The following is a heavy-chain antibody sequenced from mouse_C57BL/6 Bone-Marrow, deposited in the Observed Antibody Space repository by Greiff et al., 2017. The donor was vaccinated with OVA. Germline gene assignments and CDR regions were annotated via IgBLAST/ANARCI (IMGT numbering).Heavy chain of an antibody. CDR1: GYTFTSYW. Sequence: QVQLQQPGAELVRPGTSVKLSCKASGYTFTSYWMHWVKQRPGQGLEWIGVIDPSDSYTNYNQKFKGKATLTVDTSSSTAYMQLSSMTSEDSAVYYCARGNIYYYGSSPWYFDVWGTGTTVTVSS. J-gene: IGHJ1*03. V-gene: IGHV1-59*01. D-gene: IGHD1-1*01. CDR2: IDPSDSYT. CDR3: ARGNIYYYGSSPWYFDV.